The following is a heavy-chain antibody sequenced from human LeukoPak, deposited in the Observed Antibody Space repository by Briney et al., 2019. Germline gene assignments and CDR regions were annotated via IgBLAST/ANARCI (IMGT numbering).Heavy chain of an antibody. V-gene: IGHV4-30-4*01. CDR2: IYYSGDT. D-gene: IGHD2-2*01. J-gene: IGHJ3*02. CDR1: GGSISSGDYY. CDR3: AREDIVVLPAGAFDI. Sequence: SQTLSLTCTVFGGSISSGDYYRNWIRQPPGKGLEWIGYIYYSGDTYYNPSLKSRVTMSLDTSKNEFSLKLSSVTAADTAVYSCAREDIVVLPAGAFDIWGQGTMVTVSS.